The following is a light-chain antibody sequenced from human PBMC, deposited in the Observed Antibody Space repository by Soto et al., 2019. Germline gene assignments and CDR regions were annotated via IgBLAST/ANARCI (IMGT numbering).Light chain of an antibody. J-gene: IGKJ1*01. V-gene: IGKV1-5*03. Sequence: DIQMTQSPSTLSASVGDRVTITCRASQNINDLLAWYQQKPGKAPNLLIYKASSLESGVPSRFSDSGYGTEFTLTISSLQPHDFATFYCQQYSTYSRAFGPGTKVDI. CDR2: KAS. CDR1: QNINDL. CDR3: QQYSTYSRA.